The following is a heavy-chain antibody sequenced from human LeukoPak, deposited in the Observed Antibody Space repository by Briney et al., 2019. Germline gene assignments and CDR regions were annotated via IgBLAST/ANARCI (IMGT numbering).Heavy chain of an antibody. V-gene: IGHV3-21*01. D-gene: IGHD3-3*01. CDR3: ARGRDFWSGYSYY. J-gene: IGHJ4*02. Sequence: PGGSLRLSCAASGFTFSSYSMNWVRQAPGKGLEWVSSISSSSSYIYYADSVKGRFTISRDNAKNSLYLQMNSLRAEDTAVYYCARGRDFWSGYSYYWGQGTLVTVSS. CDR2: ISSSSSYI. CDR1: GFTFSSYS.